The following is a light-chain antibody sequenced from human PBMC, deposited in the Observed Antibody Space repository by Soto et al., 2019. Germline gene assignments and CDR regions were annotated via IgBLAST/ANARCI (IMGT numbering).Light chain of an antibody. V-gene: IGKV3-20*01. J-gene: IGKJ1*01. CDR2: GAS. CDR1: QSVSSSY. CDR3: HQYGSSPPRT. Sequence: EIVLTQSPGTLSLSPGERATLSCRASQSVSSSYLAWYQQKPGQPPRLLIYGASNRATGIPDRFSGSGSGTDFTLTISRLEPEDLAVYFCHQYGSSPPRTFGQGTKVEIK.